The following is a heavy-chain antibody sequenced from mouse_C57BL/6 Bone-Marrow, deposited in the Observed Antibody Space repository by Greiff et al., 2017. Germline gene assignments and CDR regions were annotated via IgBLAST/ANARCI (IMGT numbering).Heavy chain of an antibody. V-gene: IGHV6-3*01. CDR2: IRLKSDNYAT. CDR1: GFTFSNYW. D-gene: IGHD1-1*01. J-gene: IGHJ2*01. Sequence: EVKVEESGGGLVQPGGSMKLSCVASGFTFSNYWMNWVRQSPEKGLEWVAQIRLKSDNYATHYAESVKGRFTISRDDSKSSVYLQMNNLRAEDTGMYYCTGLRLLQYPGYYFDYWGQGTTLTVCS. CDR3: TGLRLLQYPGYYFDY.